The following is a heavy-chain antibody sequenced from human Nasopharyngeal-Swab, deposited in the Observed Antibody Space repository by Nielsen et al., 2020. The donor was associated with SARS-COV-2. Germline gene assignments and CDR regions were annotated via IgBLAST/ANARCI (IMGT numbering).Heavy chain of an antibody. CDR2: IWYDGSNK. D-gene: IGHD1-26*01. Sequence: GGSLRLSCATSGFTFSGYGMHWVRQAPGKGLEWVALIWYDGSNKLYADSVKGRFTISRDQSKNSLYLLMNNLTAEDTAVYYCARDRLLGPTPSNWYFDLWGRGTLVTVSS. CDR1: GFTFSGYG. V-gene: IGHV3-33*08. J-gene: IGHJ2*01. CDR3: ARDRLLGPTPSNWYFDL.